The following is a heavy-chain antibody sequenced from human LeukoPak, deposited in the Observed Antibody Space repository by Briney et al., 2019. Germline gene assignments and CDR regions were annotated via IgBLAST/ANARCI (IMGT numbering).Heavy chain of an antibody. CDR2: INPNSGGT. J-gene: IGHJ3*02. Sequence: ASVKVSCKTSGYTFTGYYMHWVRQAPGQGLEWMGWINPNSGGTNYAQKFQGRVTMTRDTSISTAYMELSRLRSDDTAVYYCARESLPTTVTTGGAFDIWGQGTMVTVSS. D-gene: IGHD4-17*01. V-gene: IGHV1-2*02. CDR3: ARESLPTTVTTGGAFDI. CDR1: GYTFTGYY.